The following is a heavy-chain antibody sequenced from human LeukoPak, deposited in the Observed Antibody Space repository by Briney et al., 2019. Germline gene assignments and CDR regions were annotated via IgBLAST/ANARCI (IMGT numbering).Heavy chain of an antibody. J-gene: IGHJ4*02. CDR3: ARETDFWSGYYPPDY. Sequence: PGGSLRLSCAASGFTFSRYAMHWVRQAPDKGLECVAIISYDGSDKYYADSVKGRFTISRDDSKNTLYLQMKSLRPEDTALYFCARETDFWSGYYPPDYWGQGTLVTVSS. CDR1: GFTFSRYA. D-gene: IGHD3-3*01. CDR2: ISYDGSDK. V-gene: IGHV3-30*01.